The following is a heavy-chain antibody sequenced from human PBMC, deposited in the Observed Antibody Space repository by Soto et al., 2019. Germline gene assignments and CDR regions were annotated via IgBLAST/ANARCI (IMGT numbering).Heavy chain of an antibody. Sequence: QVQLVQSGAEVKKPGSSVKVSCKASGGTFSSYAISWVRQAPGQGLEWMGGIIPIFGTANYAQKFQGRVTITADESTSTAYMELSSLRSEDTAVYYCARDTAMVTTYYYYGMDVWGKGTTVTVSS. V-gene: IGHV1-69*12. CDR1: GGTFSSYA. J-gene: IGHJ6*04. CDR2: IIPIFGTA. CDR3: ARDTAMVTTYYYYGMDV. D-gene: IGHD5-18*01.